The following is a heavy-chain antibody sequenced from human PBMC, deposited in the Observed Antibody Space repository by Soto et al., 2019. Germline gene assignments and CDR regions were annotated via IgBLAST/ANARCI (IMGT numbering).Heavy chain of an antibody. V-gene: IGHV3-30-3*01. CDR1: GFTFSSYA. CDR2: ISYDGTTK. D-gene: IGHD4-17*01. J-gene: IGHJ5*02. Sequence: QAQLVESGGGVVQPGRSLRLSCAASGFTFSSYALEWVRQAPGKGLEWVAVISYDGTTKFYADSVKGRFTISRDNSKNTLELQMNSLRTEDTAVYYCARDRSSTVITSTHFDPWGQRTLVSVSS. CDR3: ARDRSSTVITSTHFDP.